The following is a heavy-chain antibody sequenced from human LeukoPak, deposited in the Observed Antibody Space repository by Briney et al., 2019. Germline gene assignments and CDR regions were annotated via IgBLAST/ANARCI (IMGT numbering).Heavy chain of an antibody. CDR1: GFTFSDYY. J-gene: IGHJ6*03. Sequence: GGSLRLSCAASGFTFSDYYMSWIRQAPGKGLEWVSYIGSSGSTIYYADPVKGRFTISRDNAKNSLYLQMNSLRAEDTAVYYCASLGYCSSTSCYFGYYYYYMDVWGKGTTVTVSS. CDR3: ASLGYCSSTSCYFGYYYYYMDV. CDR2: IGSSGSTI. V-gene: IGHV3-11*01. D-gene: IGHD2-2*01.